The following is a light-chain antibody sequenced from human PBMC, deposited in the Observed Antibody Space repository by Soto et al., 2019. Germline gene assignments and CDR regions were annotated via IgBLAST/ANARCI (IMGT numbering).Light chain of an antibody. CDR1: QSVSSW. CDR2: KAS. J-gene: IGKJ2*03. V-gene: IGKV1-5*03. CDR3: QHYINYPYS. Sequence: DIQMTQSPSTLSASVGDSVTITCRASQSVSSWLAWYQQKPGKAPKLLIYKASNLENGVPSRFSGSGSGTEFTLTIRSLQPDDFATYYCQHYINYPYSFGQGTQLEIK.